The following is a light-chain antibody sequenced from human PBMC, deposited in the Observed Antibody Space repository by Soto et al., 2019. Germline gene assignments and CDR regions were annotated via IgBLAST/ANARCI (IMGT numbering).Light chain of an antibody. J-gene: IGKJ2*01. CDR1: QSISSY. CDR3: QQSYSTPPDT. Sequence: IQMTQSPSSLSASVGDRVTITCRASQSISSYLNWYQQKPGKAPKLLIYAASSLQSGVPSRFSGSGSGTDFTLTISILQPGDFATYYCQQSYSTPPDTFGQGTKLEIK. CDR2: AAS. V-gene: IGKV1-39*01.